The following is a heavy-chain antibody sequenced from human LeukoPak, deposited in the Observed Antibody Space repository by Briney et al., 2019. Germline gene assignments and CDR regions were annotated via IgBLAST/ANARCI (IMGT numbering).Heavy chain of an antibody. V-gene: IGHV1-46*01. Sequence: ASVTVSCKASGYTFTSYYMHWARQAPGQGLEWMGIINPSGGSTSYAQKFQGRVTMTRDMSTSTVYMELSSLRSEDTAVYYCARDQEEQQLGAEYFQHWGQGTLVTVSS. CDR3: ARDQEEQQLGAEYFQH. CDR1: GYTFTSYY. CDR2: INPSGGST. J-gene: IGHJ1*01. D-gene: IGHD6-13*01.